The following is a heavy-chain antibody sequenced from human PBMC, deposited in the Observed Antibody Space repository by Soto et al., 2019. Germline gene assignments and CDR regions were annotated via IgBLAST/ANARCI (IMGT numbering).Heavy chain of an antibody. CDR1: GFTFSDYY. V-gene: IGHV3-11*01. CDR3: ARTMVRGVMTLQHYYYMDV. CDR2: VSSSGSTI. D-gene: IGHD3-10*01. Sequence: QVQLVESGGGLVKPGGSLRLSCAASGFTFSDYYMSWIRQAPGKGLEWVSYVSSSGSTIYYADSVKGRFTISRDNAKNSLYLQMNSLRAEDTAVYYCARTMVRGVMTLQHYYYMDVWGKGTTVTVSS. J-gene: IGHJ6*03.